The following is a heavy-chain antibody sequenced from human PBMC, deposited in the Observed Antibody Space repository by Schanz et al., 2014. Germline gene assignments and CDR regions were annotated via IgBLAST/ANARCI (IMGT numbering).Heavy chain of an antibody. CDR1: GYTFTTYG. V-gene: IGHV1-18*01. CDR3: ARGGDYIVVLVAVTREYYYHAMDV. Sequence: QVQLVQSGSEVKKPGASVKVSCKASGYTFTTYGISWVRQAPGQGLEWMGWISADNGNTNYEQRRQGRVTRTTDTSTSTAYMELRSLRSDDTAVYYCARGGDYIVVLVAVTREYYYHAMDVWGQGTTVTVSS. J-gene: IGHJ6*02. D-gene: IGHD2-15*01. CDR2: ISADNGNT.